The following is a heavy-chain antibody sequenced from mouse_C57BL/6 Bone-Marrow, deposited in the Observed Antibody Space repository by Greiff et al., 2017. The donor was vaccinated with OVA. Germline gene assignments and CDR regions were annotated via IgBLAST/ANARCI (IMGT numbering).Heavy chain of an antibody. J-gene: IGHJ2*01. D-gene: IGHD1-1*01. CDR2: IDPNSGGT. V-gene: IGHV1-62-3*01. Sequence: QVQLQQPGAELVKPGASVKLSCKASGYTFTSYWMHWVKQRPGRGLEWIGRIDPNSGGTKYNEKFKGKATLTADKSSSTAYMQLSSLTSEDSAVYFCASLITTVVAPYYFDYWGQGTTLTVSS. CDR3: ASLITTVVAPYYFDY. CDR1: GYTFTSYW.